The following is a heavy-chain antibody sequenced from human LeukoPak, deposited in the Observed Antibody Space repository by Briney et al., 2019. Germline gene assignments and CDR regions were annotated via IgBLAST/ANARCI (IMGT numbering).Heavy chain of an antibody. J-gene: IGHJ4*02. D-gene: IGHD6-13*01. CDR2: ISSSGST. V-gene: IGHV4-61*02. CDR3: ASSGSFRQQLVK. CDR1: GDSISSGDYY. Sequence: SQTLSLTCTVSGDSISSGDYYWSWIRQPAGKGLEWIGRISSSGSTNYNPSLKSRVTISVDTSKNQFSLKLSSVTAADTAVYYCASSGSFRQQLVKWGQGTLVTVSS.